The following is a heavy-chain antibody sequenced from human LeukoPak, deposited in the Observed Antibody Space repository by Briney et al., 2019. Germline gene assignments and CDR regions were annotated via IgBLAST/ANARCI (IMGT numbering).Heavy chain of an antibody. J-gene: IGHJ4*02. Sequence: ASVKVSFKASGYTFTGYYMHWVRQAPGQGLEWMGWINPNSGGTNYAQKFQGRVTMTRDTSISTAYMELSRLRSDDTAVYYCARDQGLFLDTAMDYWGQGTLVTVSS. D-gene: IGHD5-18*01. CDR1: GYTFTGYY. V-gene: IGHV1-2*02. CDR3: ARDQGLFLDTAMDY. CDR2: INPNSGGT.